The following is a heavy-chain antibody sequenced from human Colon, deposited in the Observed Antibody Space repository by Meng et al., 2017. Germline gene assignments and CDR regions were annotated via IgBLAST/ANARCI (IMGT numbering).Heavy chain of an antibody. J-gene: IGHJ4*02. CDR1: GFTFNSYA. Sequence: GGSLRLSCAASGFTFNSYAMSWVRQAPGKGLELVSAIATSGTGTFYTDSVQGRFTISRDNSKNTLYLQMNSLRDEDTAVYYCAKGAYSSSREGIDYWGQGTLVTVSS. V-gene: IGHV3-23*01. CDR2: IATSGTGT. CDR3: AKGAYSSSREGIDY. D-gene: IGHD4-11*01.